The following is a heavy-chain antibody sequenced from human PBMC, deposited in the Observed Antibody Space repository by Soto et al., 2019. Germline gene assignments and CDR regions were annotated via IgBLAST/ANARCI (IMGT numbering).Heavy chain of an antibody. Sequence: SETLSLTCAVYGGSFSGYYWSWIRQPPGKGLEWIGEINHSGSTNYNPSLKSRVTISADTSKNQFSLKLSSVTAAGTAVYYCARESVWYYDFWSGYYRVFDYWGQGTLVTVSS. V-gene: IGHV4-34*01. CDR1: GGSFSGYY. D-gene: IGHD3-3*01. CDR3: ARESVWYYDFWSGYYRVFDY. CDR2: INHSGST. J-gene: IGHJ4*02.